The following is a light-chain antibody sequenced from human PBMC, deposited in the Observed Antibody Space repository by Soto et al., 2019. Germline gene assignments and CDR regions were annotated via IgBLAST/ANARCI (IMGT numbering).Light chain of an antibody. CDR3: QEYNTYSYT. CDR1: QSISNW. CDR2: KAS. J-gene: IGKJ2*01. Sequence: DIQMTQSPSTLSASVGDRVTITCRASQSISNWLAWYQQKPGKAPKLLIYKASSLESGVPSRFSGSGSGTEFTLTISSLQPDDFATYNCQEYNTYSYTFGQGTKLEIK. V-gene: IGKV1-5*03.